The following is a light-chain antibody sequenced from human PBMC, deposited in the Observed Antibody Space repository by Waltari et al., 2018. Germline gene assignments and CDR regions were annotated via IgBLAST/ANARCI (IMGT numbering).Light chain of an antibody. CDR1: QSILFSSNNKNS. V-gene: IGKV4-1*01. CDR2: WAS. CDR3: QQYYTVPPT. Sequence: DIAMTQSPESLAVSLGERATINCKSSQSILFSSNNKNSLAWYQRRPGQPPKLLIYWASTLQSGVPDRFSGSGFGTDFTLTIDSLQAEDVAVYYCQQYYTVPPTFGGGTKVEIK. J-gene: IGKJ4*01.